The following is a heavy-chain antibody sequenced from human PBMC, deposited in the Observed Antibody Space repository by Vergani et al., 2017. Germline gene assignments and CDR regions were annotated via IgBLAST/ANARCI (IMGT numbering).Heavy chain of an antibody. CDR3: AKQYFISGNYLFDY. CDR1: EFTFSNYA. Sequence: EVQLLESGGGLVQPGGSLRLTCAASEFTFSNYAMNWVRQGPGKGLEWVSGISGSGVSAYYTDSVEGRFTISRDNSKNMLFLQMNNLRTEDTATYYCAKQYFISGNYLFDYGGQGTLVTVSS. CDR2: ISGSGVSA. J-gene: IGHJ4*02. V-gene: IGHV3-23*01. D-gene: IGHD3-10*01.